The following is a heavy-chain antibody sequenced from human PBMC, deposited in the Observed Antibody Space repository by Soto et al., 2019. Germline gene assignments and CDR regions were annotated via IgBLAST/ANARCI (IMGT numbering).Heavy chain of an antibody. J-gene: IGHJ4*02. Sequence: EVQLVESGGGVVQPGGSLRLSCAASGFTFSSYWMQWVRQAPGKGLMWVSRINTDGSSTNYADSVKGRFTISRDNAKNTLYLQMNSRRAEDKAVYYCAQDRDLIDWGQGNLVTVSS. D-gene: IGHD3-22*01. CDR1: GFTFSSYW. V-gene: IGHV3-74*01. CDR3: AQDRDLID. CDR2: INTDGSST.